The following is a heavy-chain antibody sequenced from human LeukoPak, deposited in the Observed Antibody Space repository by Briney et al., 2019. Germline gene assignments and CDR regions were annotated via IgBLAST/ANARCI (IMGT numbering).Heavy chain of an antibody. J-gene: IGHJ5*02. Sequence: SETLSLTCTVSGGSISSYYWSWIRQPAGKGLERIGRIYTSGSTNYNPSLKSRVTMSVDTSKNQFSLKLSSVTAADTAVYYCARDMVRGVIKTRFDPWGQGTLVTVSS. CDR1: GGSISSYY. CDR2: IYTSGST. D-gene: IGHD3-10*01. V-gene: IGHV4-4*07. CDR3: ARDMVRGVIKTRFDP.